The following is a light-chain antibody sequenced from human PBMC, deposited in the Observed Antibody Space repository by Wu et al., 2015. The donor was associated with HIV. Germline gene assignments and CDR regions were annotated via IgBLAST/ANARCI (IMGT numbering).Light chain of an antibody. V-gene: IGKV3D-20*02. J-gene: IGKJ2*01. CDR3: QQRRYWPLYT. CDR1: QNIVTGN. Sequence: XCRASQNIVTGNLAWYQQKPGQAPRLLIYGASSRATGIPDRFSGSGSGTDFSLTISRLEPEDFAVYYCQQRRYWPLYTFGQGTKLEIK. CDR2: GAS.